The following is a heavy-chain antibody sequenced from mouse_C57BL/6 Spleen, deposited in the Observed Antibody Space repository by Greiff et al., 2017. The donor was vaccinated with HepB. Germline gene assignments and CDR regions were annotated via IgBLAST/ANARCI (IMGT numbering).Heavy chain of an antibody. CDR1: GFTFSSYA. Sequence: EVQLVESGGGLVKPGGSLKLSCAASGFTFSSYAMSWVRQTPEKRLEWVATISDGGSYTYYPDNVKGRFTISRDNAKNNLYLQMSHLKSEDTAMYYCARERDWDGGAWFAYWGQGTLVTVSA. D-gene: IGHD4-1*01. J-gene: IGHJ3*01. V-gene: IGHV5-4*01. CDR2: ISDGGSYT. CDR3: ARERDWDGGAWFAY.